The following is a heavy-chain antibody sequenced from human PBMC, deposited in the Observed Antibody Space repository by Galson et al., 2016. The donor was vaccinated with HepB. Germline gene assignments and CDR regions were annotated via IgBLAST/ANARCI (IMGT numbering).Heavy chain of an antibody. CDR2: IKSKTHGGTT. V-gene: IGHV3-15*01. D-gene: IGHD3-10*01. Sequence: SLRLSCAASGFTFSNAWMTWVRQAPGKGLEWVGRIKSKTHGGTTDYAAPVKGRFTISRDDSKNTLYLQMNSLKTEDTAAYYCTASGSPGLDYWGQGTLVTVSS. CDR3: TASGSPGLDY. CDR1: GFTFSNAW. J-gene: IGHJ4*02.